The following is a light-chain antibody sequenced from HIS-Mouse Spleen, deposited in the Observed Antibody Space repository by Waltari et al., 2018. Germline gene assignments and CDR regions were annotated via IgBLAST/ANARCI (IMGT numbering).Light chain of an antibody. CDR3: LSADSSGTWV. J-gene: IGLJ3*02. Sequence: SYELTQPPSVSVSLGQMARITCSGDALPTNYPHCYQQKPGQFPVLVIYKDRERPSGIPERFSGSSSGTIVTLTISGVQAEDEADYYCLSADSSGTWVFGGGTKLTVL. CDR2: KDR. CDR1: ALPTNY. V-gene: IGLV3-16*01.